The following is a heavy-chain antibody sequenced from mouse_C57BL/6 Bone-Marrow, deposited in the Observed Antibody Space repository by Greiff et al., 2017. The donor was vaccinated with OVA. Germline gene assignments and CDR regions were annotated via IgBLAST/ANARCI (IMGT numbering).Heavy chain of an antibody. V-gene: IGHV1-82*01. CDR3: ARSYYSNDWYFDV. CDR1: GYAFSSSW. Sequence: VKLMESGPELVKPGASVKISCKASGYAFSSSWMNWVKQRPGKGLEWIGRIYPGDGDTNYNGKFKGKATLTADKSSSTAYMQLSSLTSEDSAVYFCARSYYSNDWYFDVWGTGTAVTVSA. D-gene: IGHD2-5*01. J-gene: IGHJ1*03. CDR2: IYPGDGDT.